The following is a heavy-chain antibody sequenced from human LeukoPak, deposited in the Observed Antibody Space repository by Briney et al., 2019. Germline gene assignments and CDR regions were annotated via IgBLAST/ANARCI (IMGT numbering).Heavy chain of an antibody. CDR2: IYPGDSDT. CDR3: ARSPPARGVIYGY. D-gene: IGHD3-10*01. Sequence: GESLKISCKGSGYSFTSYWIGWVRPMPGKGLEWMGIIYPGDSDTRYSPSFQGQVTISADKSISTAYLQWSSLKASDTAMYYCARSPPARGVIYGYWGQGTLVTVSS. V-gene: IGHV5-51*01. J-gene: IGHJ4*02. CDR1: GYSFTSYW.